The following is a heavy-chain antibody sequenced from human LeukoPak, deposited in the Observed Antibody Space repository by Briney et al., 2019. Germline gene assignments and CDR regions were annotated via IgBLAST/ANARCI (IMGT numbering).Heavy chain of an antibody. D-gene: IGHD4-23*01. Sequence: GESLKISCKGSGYSFTSYWIGWVRQMPGKGLEWMGIIYPGDSDTRYSPSFQGQVTISADKSISTAYLQWSSLKASDTAMYYCARHGYGGNYEESRDAFDIWGQGTMVTVSS. J-gene: IGHJ3*02. V-gene: IGHV5-51*01. CDR2: IYPGDSDT. CDR1: GYSFTSYW. CDR3: ARHGYGGNYEESRDAFDI.